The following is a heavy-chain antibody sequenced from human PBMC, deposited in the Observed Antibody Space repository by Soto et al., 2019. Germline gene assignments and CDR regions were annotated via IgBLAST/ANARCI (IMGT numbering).Heavy chain of an antibody. J-gene: IGHJ6*02. Sequence: QLQLQESGPRLVKPSETLSLTCSVPGGSISSSSYSWGWIRQPPGKGLEWIGTIYYSGSTHYNPSLEGRVAISADTPKNRLSLRLSSVTAADTAVYYCGRQPGHCGSTTCFGYYSVDVWGQGTTVTVS. D-gene: IGHD2-2*01. CDR1: GGSISSSSYS. CDR2: IYYSGST. CDR3: GRQPGHCGSTTCFGYYSVDV. V-gene: IGHV4-39*01.